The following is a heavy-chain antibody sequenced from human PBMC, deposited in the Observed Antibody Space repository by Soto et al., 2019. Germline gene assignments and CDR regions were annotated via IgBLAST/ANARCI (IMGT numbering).Heavy chain of an antibody. Sequence: SETLSLTCTVSGGAISTYYWTWIRQPAGKGLEWIGRIYSSGSTKYNPSLQSRVTMSLDTSNNQFSLRLTSVTAADTAVYYCARAQRLSDWFDTWGQGTLVTVSS. V-gene: IGHV4-4*07. J-gene: IGHJ5*02. CDR3: ARAQRLSDWFDT. CDR1: GGAISTYY. D-gene: IGHD2-2*01. CDR2: IYSSGST.